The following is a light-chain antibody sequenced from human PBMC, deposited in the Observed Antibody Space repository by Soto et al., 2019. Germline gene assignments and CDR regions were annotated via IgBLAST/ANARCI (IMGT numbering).Light chain of an antibody. V-gene: IGLV2-18*02. CDR3: SSYTNSGSVI. J-gene: IGLJ2*01. Sequence: QSALTQPPSVSGSPGQSVTISCTGSSSDVGDDDRVSWYQQSPGTAPRLIIYDVRNRPSGVPDRFSGSRSVNTASLTISGLQLEDETDYYCSSYTNSGSVIFGGGTKLTVL. CDR2: DVR. CDR1: SSDVGDDDR.